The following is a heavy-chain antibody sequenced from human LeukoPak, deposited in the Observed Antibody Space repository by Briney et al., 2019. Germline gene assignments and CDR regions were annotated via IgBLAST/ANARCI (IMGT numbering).Heavy chain of an antibody. Sequence: SVKVSCKASGGTFSSYAISWVRQAPGQGLEWMGRIIPILGIANYAQKFQGRVTITADKSTSTAYMELSSLRSEDTAVYYCARDRSDYSNTYYYGMDVWGQGTTVTVSS. CDR3: ARDRSDYSNTYYYGMDV. D-gene: IGHD4-11*01. V-gene: IGHV1-69*04. CDR2: IIPILGIA. J-gene: IGHJ6*02. CDR1: GGTFSSYA.